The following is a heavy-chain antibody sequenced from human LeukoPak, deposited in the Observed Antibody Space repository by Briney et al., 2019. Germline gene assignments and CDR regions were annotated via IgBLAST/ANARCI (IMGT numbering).Heavy chain of an antibody. CDR2: IYYSGST. CDR3: ARARTGFDL. D-gene: IGHD1-1*01. J-gene: IGHJ5*02. Sequence: SSETLSLTCTVSGGSISSSSYYWGWIRQPPGKGLEWIGSIYYSGSTYYNPSLKSRVTISVDTSKNQLSLKLSSVTAADSAVYYCARARTGFDLWGQGALVTVSS. V-gene: IGHV4-39*07. CDR1: GGSISSSSYY.